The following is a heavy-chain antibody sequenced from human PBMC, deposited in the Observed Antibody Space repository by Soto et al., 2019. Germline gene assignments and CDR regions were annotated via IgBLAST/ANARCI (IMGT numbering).Heavy chain of an antibody. CDR1: GFTFSSYA. J-gene: IGHJ4*02. CDR2: ISSTGGST. V-gene: IGHV3-23*01. CDR3: VRPRGSGGQYSFDY. D-gene: IGHD3-10*01. Sequence: EVQLLESGGGLVQPGGSLRLSCAASGFTFSSYAMGWVRQAPGKGPEWVSTISSTGGSTYYADSVKGRFTISRDNSKNTLYLQMDSLRAEDTAVYYCVRPRGSGGQYSFDYWGQGTLVTVSS.